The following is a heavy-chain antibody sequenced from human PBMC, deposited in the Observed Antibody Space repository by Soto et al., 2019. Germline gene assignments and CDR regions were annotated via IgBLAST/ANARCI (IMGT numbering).Heavy chain of an antibody. CDR2: IYATGTT. J-gene: IGHJ5*02. CDR3: VRDGTRTLRDWFDP. CDR1: GASISGFY. Sequence: SETLSLTCTVSGASISGFYWSWIRKSAGKGLEWIGRIYATGTTDYNPSLKSRVMMSVDTFKKQFSLKLRSVTAADTAVYYCVRDGTRTLRDWFDPWGQGISVTVSS. D-gene: IGHD1-1*01. V-gene: IGHV4-4*07.